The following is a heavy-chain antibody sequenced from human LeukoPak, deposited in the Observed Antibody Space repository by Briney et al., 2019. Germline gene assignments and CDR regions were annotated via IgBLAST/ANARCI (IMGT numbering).Heavy chain of an antibody. CDR3: VRQGPSGIYYYFDN. D-gene: IGHD1-26*01. Sequence: KTGESLKISCQASGYTLITYWIGWVRQMPGKGLEWMGAVYPGDSDTRYSPSLEGQVTISADKSTRTAYLQWGSLKASDTAMYFCVRQGPSGIYYYFDNWGQGTLVTVSS. J-gene: IGHJ4*02. CDR1: GYTLITYW. V-gene: IGHV5-51*01. CDR2: VYPGDSDT.